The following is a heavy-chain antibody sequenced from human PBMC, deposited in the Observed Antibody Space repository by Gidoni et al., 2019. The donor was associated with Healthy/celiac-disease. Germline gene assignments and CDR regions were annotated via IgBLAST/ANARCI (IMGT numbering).Heavy chain of an antibody. D-gene: IGHD5-12*01. CDR3: ARDSRYGGNPDY. Sequence: EVQLVESGGGLVQPGGSLRLSCAASGLPFSSYWMHWVRQAPGKGLVWVSRINSDGSSTSYADSVKGRFTISRDNAKNTLYLQMNSLRAEDTAVYYCARDSRYGGNPDYWGQGTLVTVSS. CDR2: INSDGSST. CDR1: GLPFSSYW. J-gene: IGHJ4*02. V-gene: IGHV3-74*01.